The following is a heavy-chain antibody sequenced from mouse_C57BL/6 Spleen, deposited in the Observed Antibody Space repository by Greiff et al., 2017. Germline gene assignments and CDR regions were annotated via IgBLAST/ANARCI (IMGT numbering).Heavy chain of an antibody. Sequence: EVKLQESGPELVKPGASVKISCKASCFSFTGDYTNWGKTSPEKSLEWIGEINPSTGGTTYNQKFKAKATLTVDKSSSTAYMQLKSLTSEDSAVYYCARYDYGNYYFDYWGQGTTLTVSS. D-gene: IGHD2-1*01. CDR1: CFSFTGDY. J-gene: IGHJ2*01. V-gene: IGHV1-42*01. CDR2: INPSTGGT. CDR3: ARYDYGNYYFDY.